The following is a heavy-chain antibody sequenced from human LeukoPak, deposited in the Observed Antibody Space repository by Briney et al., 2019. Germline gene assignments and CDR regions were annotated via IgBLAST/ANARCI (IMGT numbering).Heavy chain of an antibody. CDR1: GFTFNSYW. CDR2: IKQDGSEK. CDR3: ARWTTYYDFWSGYHVAYFDY. D-gene: IGHD3-3*01. Sequence: GGSLRLSCAASGFTFNSYWMSWVRQAPGKGLEWVANIKQDGSEKYYVDSVKGRFTISRDNAKNSLYLQMNSLRAEDTAVYYCARWTTYYDFWSGYHVAYFDYWGQGTLVTVSS. V-gene: IGHV3-7*01. J-gene: IGHJ4*02.